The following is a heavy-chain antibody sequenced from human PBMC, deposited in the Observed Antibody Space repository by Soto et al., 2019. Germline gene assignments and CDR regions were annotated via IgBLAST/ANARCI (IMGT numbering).Heavy chain of an antibody. J-gene: IGHJ5*02. Sequence: EASVKVSCKASGYTFTSYAMHWVRQAPGQRLEWMGWINAGNGNTKYSQKFQGRVTITRDTSASTAYMELSSLRSEDTAVYYCAFQGTSLAAAGTWGQGTLVTVSS. V-gene: IGHV1-3*01. CDR3: AFQGTSLAAAGT. CDR1: GYTFTSYA. CDR2: INAGNGNT. D-gene: IGHD6-13*01.